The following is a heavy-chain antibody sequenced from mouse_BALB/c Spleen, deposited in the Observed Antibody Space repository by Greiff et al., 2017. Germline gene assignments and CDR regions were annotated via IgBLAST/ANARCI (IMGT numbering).Heavy chain of an antibody. CDR1: GYSITSGYY. Sequence: EVQRVESGPGLVKPSQSLSLTCSVTGYSITSGYYWNWIRQFPGNKLEWMGYISYDGSNNYNPSLKNRISITRDTSKNQFFLKLNSVTTEDTATYYCARDYGLAYWGQGTLVTVSA. CDR3: ARDYGLAY. CDR2: ISYDGSN. J-gene: IGHJ3*01. V-gene: IGHV3-6*02. D-gene: IGHD1-2*01.